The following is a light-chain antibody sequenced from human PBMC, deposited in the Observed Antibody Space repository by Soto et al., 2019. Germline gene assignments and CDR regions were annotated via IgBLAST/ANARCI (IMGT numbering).Light chain of an antibody. CDR3: QSYDSSLCGYV. J-gene: IGLJ1*01. V-gene: IGLV1-40*01. CDR2: ENN. Sequence: QSVLTQPPSVSEAPGQRVTISCTGSSSNIGAGYEAHWYQQVPGTAPKLLIYENNNRPSGVPDRFSGSKSGTSACLAITGLQAEDEAEYYCQSYDSSLCGYVFGTGTKVTVL. CDR1: SSNIGAGYE.